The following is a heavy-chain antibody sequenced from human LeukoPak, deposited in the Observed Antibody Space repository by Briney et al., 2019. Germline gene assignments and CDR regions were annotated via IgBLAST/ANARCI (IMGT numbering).Heavy chain of an antibody. V-gene: IGHV1-18*01. D-gene: IGHD4-17*01. CDR1: VYTFISYA. CDR2: ISAYTGNT. J-gene: IGHJ4*02. CDR3: ARGRFGDFVYFDY. Sequence: GASVKVSCKASVYTFISYAVSWVRQAPGQGLEWMGWISAYTGNTNSAQKFQGRVAMTTDTSTSTAYMELRSLRSDDTAVYYCARGRFGDFVYFDYWGQGTLVTVSS.